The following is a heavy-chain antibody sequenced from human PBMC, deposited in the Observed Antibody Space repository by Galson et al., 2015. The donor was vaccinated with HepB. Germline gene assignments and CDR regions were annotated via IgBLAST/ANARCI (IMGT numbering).Heavy chain of an antibody. Sequence: SVKVSCKASGGTFSSYAISWVRQAPGQGLEWMGGIIPIFGTANYAQKFQGRVTITADESTSTAYMELSSLRSEDTAVYYCARVAPYSSSYQRPFDYWGQGTLVTVSS. CDR2: IIPIFGTA. D-gene: IGHD6-13*01. V-gene: IGHV1-69*13. J-gene: IGHJ4*02. CDR3: ARVAPYSSSYQRPFDY. CDR1: GGTFSSYA.